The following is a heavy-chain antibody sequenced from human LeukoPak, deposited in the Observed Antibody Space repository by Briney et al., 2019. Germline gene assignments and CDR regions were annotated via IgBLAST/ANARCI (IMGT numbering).Heavy chain of an antibody. J-gene: IGHJ4*02. D-gene: IGHD6-19*01. CDR2: VHYSGRS. Sequence: SETLSLTCTVSGASFSGYYWSWIRQPPGKGLEWIGYVHYSGRSSYNPSLMSRGTISVNTSKNQISLNLSSVTAADTAVYYCARGRHFSGSSSGWAYYFDYWGQGTLVTVSS. CDR3: ARGRHFSGSSSGWAYYFDY. V-gene: IGHV4-59*01. CDR1: GASFSGYY.